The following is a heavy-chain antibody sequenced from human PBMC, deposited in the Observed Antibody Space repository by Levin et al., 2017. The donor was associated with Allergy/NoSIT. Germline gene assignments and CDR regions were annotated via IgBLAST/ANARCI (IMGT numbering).Heavy chain of an antibody. CDR2: IYTSGST. Sequence: PSETLSLTCTVSGGSISSYYWSWIRQPAGKGLEWIGRIYTSGSTNYNPSLKSRVTMSVDTSKNQFSLKLSSVTAADTAVYYCARVYPPTVTTSSAFDIWGQGTMVTVSS. J-gene: IGHJ3*02. CDR1: GGSISSYY. D-gene: IGHD4-17*01. CDR3: ARVYPPTVTTSSAFDI. V-gene: IGHV4-4*07.